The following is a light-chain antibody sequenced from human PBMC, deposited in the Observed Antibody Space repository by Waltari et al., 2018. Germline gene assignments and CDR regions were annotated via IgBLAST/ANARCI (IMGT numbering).Light chain of an antibody. CDR3: SSYAGNKVL. V-gene: IGLV2-8*01. Sequence: QPPSASGSLGQLVTISCTGTSSDVGGYNYVSWYQQHPGKAPKLMIYAVNKRPSGVPDRFSGSKSGNTASLTVSGLQAEDEADYYCSSYAGNKVLFGGGTKLTVL. CDR2: AVN. J-gene: IGLJ2*01. CDR1: SSDVGGYNY.